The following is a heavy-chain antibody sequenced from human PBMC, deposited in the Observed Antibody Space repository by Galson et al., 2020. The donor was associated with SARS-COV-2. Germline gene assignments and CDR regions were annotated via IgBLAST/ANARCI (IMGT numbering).Heavy chain of an antibody. V-gene: IGHV3-23*01. CDR3: AKEAGTGWATDYFQH. CDR1: GFTFNNYA. Sequence: GSLKISCAASGFTFNNYAMGWVRQAPGKGLKWVSLIGAGGDTYYADSVKGRFTISRDNSKNTLFLEMNSLRAEDTALYYCAKEAGTGWATDYFQHWGQGTLVTVSS. J-gene: IGHJ1*01. D-gene: IGHD6-19*01. CDR2: IGAGGDT.